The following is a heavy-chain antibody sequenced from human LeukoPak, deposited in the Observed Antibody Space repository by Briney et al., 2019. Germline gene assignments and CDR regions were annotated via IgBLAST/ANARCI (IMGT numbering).Heavy chain of an antibody. Sequence: SETLSLTCTISGGSISSYYWSWIRQPPGKGLEWIGYIYYSGSTNYNPSLKSRVTISVDTSKNQFSLQLNSVTPEDTAVYYCARDLWTTPEVLLWFGELRPAGWFDHWGQGTLVTVSS. CDR1: GGSISSYY. CDR2: IYYSGST. D-gene: IGHD3-10*01. J-gene: IGHJ5*02. V-gene: IGHV4-59*12. CDR3: ARDLWTTPEVLLWFGELRPAGWFDH.